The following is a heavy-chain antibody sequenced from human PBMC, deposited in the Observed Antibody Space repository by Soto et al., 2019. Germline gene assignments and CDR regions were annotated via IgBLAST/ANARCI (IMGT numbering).Heavy chain of an antibody. Sequence: SETLSLTCTVSGGSISSGDYYWSWIRQPPGKGLEWIGYIYYSGSTYYNPSLKSRVTISVDTSKNQFSLKLSSVTAADTAVYYCEREVRSPNRVIRWFDPWGQGTLVNV. CDR3: EREVRSPNRVIRWFDP. D-gene: IGHD4-17*01. V-gene: IGHV4-30-4*01. CDR2: IYYSGST. CDR1: GGSISSGDYY. J-gene: IGHJ5*02.